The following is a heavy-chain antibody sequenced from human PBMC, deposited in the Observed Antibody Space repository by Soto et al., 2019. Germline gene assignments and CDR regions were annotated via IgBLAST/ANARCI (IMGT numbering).Heavy chain of an antibody. CDR3: ARDSGSFSGDY. CDR1: GYTFTNYK. CDR2: INPRNGDT. J-gene: IGHJ4*02. Sequence: QVQLVQSGAEVKKPGASVTVSCKASGYTFTNYKVHWVSQAPGQGLEWMGIINPRNGDTRYAQKFQGRVTMTRDTSTSTAYMELSRLESEDTAVFYCARDSGSFSGDYWGQGTLVTVSS. V-gene: IGHV1-46*01. D-gene: IGHD1-26*01.